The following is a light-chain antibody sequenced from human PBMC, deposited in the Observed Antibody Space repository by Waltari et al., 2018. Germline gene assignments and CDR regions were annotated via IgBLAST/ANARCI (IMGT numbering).Light chain of an antibody. CDR1: HSSSNADS. V-gene: IGKV4-1*01. J-gene: IGKJ2*01. CDR2: RAS. CDR3: LQCYNTPYT. Sequence: DIVMTQSPDSLAVSLGERATLNCKSSHSSSNADSLAWYQQKPGQPPKLRIYRASTRESGVPDRFSGSGSGTDFTLTITSVQAEDVAVYYCLQCYNTPYTFGQGTRLEIK.